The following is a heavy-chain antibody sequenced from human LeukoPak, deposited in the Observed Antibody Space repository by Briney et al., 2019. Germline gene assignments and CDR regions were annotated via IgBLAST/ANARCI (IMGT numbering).Heavy chain of an antibody. J-gene: IGHJ6*02. D-gene: IGHD3-9*01. CDR1: GGTFSSYA. V-gene: IGHV1-69*13. CDR3: ARRYYDILPGVYYYYGMDV. CDR2: IIPIFGTA. Sequence: TVKVSCKASGGTFSSYAISWVRQAPGQGLEWMGGIIPIFGTANYAQKFQGRVTITADESTSTAYMELSSLRSEDTAVYYCARRYYDILPGVYYYYGMDVRGQGTTVTVSS.